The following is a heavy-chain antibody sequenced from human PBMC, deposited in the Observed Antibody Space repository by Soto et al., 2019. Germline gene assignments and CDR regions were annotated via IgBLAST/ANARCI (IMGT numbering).Heavy chain of an antibody. CDR3: ATSYGSGSRAFDY. V-gene: IGHV1-69*02. CDR1: GGTFNFYT. CDR2: IIPMVDMS. J-gene: IGHJ4*02. Sequence: QVQLVQSGAEVKKPGSSVKVSCKASGGTFNFYTINWVRQAPGQRLEWMGRIIPMVDMSNYAQRFQGRVTITVDRSTTTPSMVLSSLRSDDTAVYYCATSYGSGSRAFDYWGQGTLVTVSS. D-gene: IGHD3-10*01.